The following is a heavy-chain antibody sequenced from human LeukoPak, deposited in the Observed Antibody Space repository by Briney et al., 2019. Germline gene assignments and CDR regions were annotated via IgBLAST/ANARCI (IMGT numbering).Heavy chain of an antibody. D-gene: IGHD3-10*01. J-gene: IGHJ4*02. CDR3: TRDAFGEYYFDY. CDR1: GFTFGDYA. Sequence: GGSLRLSCTASGFTFGDYAMSWVRQAPGKGLEWVGFIRSKAYGGTTEYAASVKGRFTISRDDSKSIAYLQMNSLKTEDTAVYYCTRDAFGEYYFDYWGQGTLVTVSS. V-gene: IGHV3-49*04. CDR2: IRSKAYGGTT.